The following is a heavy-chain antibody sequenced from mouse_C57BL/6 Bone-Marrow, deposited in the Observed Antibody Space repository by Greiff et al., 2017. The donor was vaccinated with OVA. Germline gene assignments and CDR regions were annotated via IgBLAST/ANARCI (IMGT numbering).Heavy chain of an antibody. CDR2: LYIGDGYT. Sequence: VQLLQSGAELVRPGSSVKMSCKTSGFTFTSYGIYWVKQRPGQGLEWIGSLYIGDGYTEYHEKFKGRFTLTSDTASSTAYMQLSSLTSEDSAIYFCARDETGRGDYWGQGTSVTVSS. D-gene: IGHD4-1*01. J-gene: IGHJ4*01. CDR1: GFTFTSYG. V-gene: IGHV1-58*01. CDR3: ARDETGRGDY.